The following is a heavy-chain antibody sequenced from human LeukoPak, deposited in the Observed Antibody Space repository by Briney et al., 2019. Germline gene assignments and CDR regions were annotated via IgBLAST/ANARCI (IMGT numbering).Heavy chain of an antibody. Sequence: GGSLRLSCAASGFTFSSYWMSWVRQAPGKGLEWVANIKQDGSEKYYVDPVKGRFTISRDNAKNSLYLQMNSLRAEDTAVYYCARDDCSSISCYHNRFDPWGQGTLVTVSS. CDR3: ARDDCSSISCYHNRFDP. J-gene: IGHJ5*02. CDR1: GFTFSSYW. D-gene: IGHD2-2*01. V-gene: IGHV3-7*01. CDR2: IKQDGSEK.